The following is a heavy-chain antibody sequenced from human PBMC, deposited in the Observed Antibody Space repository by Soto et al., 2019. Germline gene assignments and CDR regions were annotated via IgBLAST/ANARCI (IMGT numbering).Heavy chain of an antibody. CDR3: AREQYNWKL. Sequence: TLSLTCSVSGVSITNYYWTWIRHPPGKGLEWIGYVYHTGNTYYNPSLKSRVTISLDTSKNQVSLRLTSVTAADTAVYYCAREQYNWKLWGQGTLVTVSS. D-gene: IGHD1-20*01. J-gene: IGHJ4*02. CDR2: VYHTGNT. V-gene: IGHV4-59*01. CDR1: GVSITNYY.